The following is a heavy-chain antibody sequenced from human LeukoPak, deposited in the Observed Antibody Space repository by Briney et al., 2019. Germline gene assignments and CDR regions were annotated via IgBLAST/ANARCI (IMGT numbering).Heavy chain of an antibody. D-gene: IGHD6-6*01. V-gene: IGHV4-34*01. CDR1: GGSFSGYY. Sequence: PSETLSLTCAVYGGSFSGYYWSWIRQPPGKGLEWIGEINHSGSTSYNPSLKSRVTISVDTSKNQFSLKLSPVTAADTAVYYCARRERSLAARLDYWGQGTLVTVSS. J-gene: IGHJ4*02. CDR2: INHSGST. CDR3: ARRERSLAARLDY.